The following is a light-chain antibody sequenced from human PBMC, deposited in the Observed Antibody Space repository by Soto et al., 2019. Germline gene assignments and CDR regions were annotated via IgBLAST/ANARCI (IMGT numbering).Light chain of an antibody. V-gene: IGKV3-15*01. J-gene: IGKJ1*01. Sequence: EKVMTQSPATLSMSPGERATLSCRASQSVISFLAWYQQQPGQAPRLLIYGASTRAPGIPARFSGSGSWTEFTLTISRLQSEDFAVYYCQQYSNWPSWTFGQGTKVEVK. CDR3: QQYSNWPSWT. CDR1: QSVISF. CDR2: GAS.